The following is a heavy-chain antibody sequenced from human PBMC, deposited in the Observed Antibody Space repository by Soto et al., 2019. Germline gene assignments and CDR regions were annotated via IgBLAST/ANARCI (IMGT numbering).Heavy chain of an antibody. CDR2: ISGYNGKT. D-gene: IGHD3-22*01. J-gene: IGHJ4*02. CDR3: ARDNYERSGYFDY. V-gene: IGHV1-18*04. CDR1: GYTFASYG. Sequence: ASVKVSCKASGYTFASYGISWVRQAPGQGPEWMGWISGYNGKTQYAEKFQGRLTMTTDTSTSAAHMEVRSLRSDDTAVYYCARDNYERSGYFDYWGQGTLVTVS.